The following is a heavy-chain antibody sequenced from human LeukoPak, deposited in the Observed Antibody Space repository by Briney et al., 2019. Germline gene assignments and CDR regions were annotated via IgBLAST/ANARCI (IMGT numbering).Heavy chain of an antibody. J-gene: IGHJ6*02. D-gene: IGHD5-24*01. CDR3: ARHRELSYYYYYGMDV. CDR2: TNPNSGNT. V-gene: IGHV1-8*01. Sequence: ASVKVSCKASGYTFTSYEINWVRQATGQGLEWMGWTNPNSGNTGYAQKFQGRVTMTRNTSISTAYMELSSLRSDDTAVYYCARHRELSYYYYYGMDVWGQGTTVTVSS. CDR1: GYTFTSYE.